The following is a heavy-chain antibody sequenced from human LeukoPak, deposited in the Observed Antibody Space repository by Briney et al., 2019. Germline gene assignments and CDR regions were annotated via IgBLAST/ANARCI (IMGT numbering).Heavy chain of an antibody. V-gene: IGHV4-39*01. Sequence: SATLSLTCFVSGVSISTSTYYWRWIRQPPGKGLEWIGSGHYNGDTYYNPSLKSRVTISVGTSKTQFSLKLSSVTAADTALYYCTRLRGDYGSYGSFDYWGQGTLVTVSS. CDR1: GVSISTSTYY. D-gene: IGHD1-26*01. CDR3: TRLRGDYGSYGSFDY. CDR2: GHYNGDT. J-gene: IGHJ4*02.